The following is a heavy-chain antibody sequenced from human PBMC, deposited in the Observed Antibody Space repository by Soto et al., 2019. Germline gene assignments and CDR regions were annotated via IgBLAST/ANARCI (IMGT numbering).Heavy chain of an antibody. CDR2: IKQDGSEK. Sequence: EVQLLESGGGLVQPGGSLRLSCAASGFTLSTYWMHWVRQAPGKGLEWVADIKQDGSEKYYVDSVKGRFTISRDNDRNSPYMQMHSLRAEDTAVYYCARSLAPAGCFWGPGTLVNVSS. J-gene: IGHJ4*02. D-gene: IGHD6-13*01. CDR3: ARSLAPAGCF. V-gene: IGHV3-7*01. CDR1: GFTLSTYW.